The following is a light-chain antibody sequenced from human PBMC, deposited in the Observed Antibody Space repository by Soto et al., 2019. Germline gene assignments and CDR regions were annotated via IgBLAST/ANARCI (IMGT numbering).Light chain of an antibody. J-gene: IGLJ3*02. V-gene: IGLV2-14*03. CDR3: SSYTSSNTVV. Sequence: QSVLTQPASVSGSPGQSITISCTGTSRDVGGYNYVSWYQHHPGKAPNLMIYDVSNRPSGVSIRFSVSKSGNTASLTISGLQAEDEADYYCSSYTSSNTVVFGGGTKVTVL. CDR1: SRDVGGYNY. CDR2: DVS.